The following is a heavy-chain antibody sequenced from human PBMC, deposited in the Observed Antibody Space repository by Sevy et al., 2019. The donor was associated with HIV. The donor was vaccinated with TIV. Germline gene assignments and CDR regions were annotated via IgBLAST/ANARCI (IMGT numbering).Heavy chain of an antibody. CDR2: IWYDGSNK. J-gene: IGHJ6*01. CDR3: ARDRGRRLFYYYGMDV. V-gene: IGHV3-33*01. D-gene: IGHD1-26*01. CDR1: GFTFSSYG. Sequence: GSLRLSCAASGFTFSSYGMHWVRQAPGKGLEGGAGIWYDGSNKNYADSVKGRFTISRDNSKNTLYLQMNSLRAEGTAVYYCARDRGRRLFYYYGMDVWGQGTTVSVSS.